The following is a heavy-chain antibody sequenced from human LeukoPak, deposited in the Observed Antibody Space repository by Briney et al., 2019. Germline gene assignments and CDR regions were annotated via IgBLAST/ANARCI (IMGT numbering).Heavy chain of an antibody. CDR3: ARSLGTYWGKDFLNWFDP. Sequence: PAASVKVSCKASEYTFTNYDINWVRQATGQGLEWMGWINPNSGNTGYTQKFQGRVTMTRNTSLNTAFMELISLKSEDTAIYYCARSLGTYWGKDFLNWFDPWGQGTLVTVSS. CDR2: INPNSGNT. CDR1: EYTFTNYD. V-gene: IGHV1-8*01. D-gene: IGHD3-16*01. J-gene: IGHJ5*02.